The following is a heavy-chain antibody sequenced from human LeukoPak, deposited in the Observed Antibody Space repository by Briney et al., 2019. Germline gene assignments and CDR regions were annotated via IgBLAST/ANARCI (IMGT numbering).Heavy chain of an antibody. V-gene: IGHV1-69*04. J-gene: IGHJ5*02. CDR1: GGTFSSYA. CDR2: IIPILGIA. CDR3: ARSAKEFGYSSSWYWFDP. D-gene: IGHD6-13*01. Sequence: GASVKVSCKASGGTFSSYAISWVRQAPGQGLEWMGRIIPILGIANYAQKFQGRVTITADKSTSTAYMELSSLRSEDTAVYYCARSAKEFGYSSSWYWFDPWGQGTLVTVSS.